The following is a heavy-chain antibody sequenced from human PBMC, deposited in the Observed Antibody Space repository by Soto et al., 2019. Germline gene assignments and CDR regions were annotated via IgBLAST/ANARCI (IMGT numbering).Heavy chain of an antibody. CDR1: GGTFSSYT. D-gene: IGHD6-13*01. V-gene: IGHV1-69*02. CDR3: ANSISSWYHWNWFDP. CDR2: IIPILGIA. Sequence: ASVKVSCKASGGTFSSYTISWVRQAPGQGLEWMGRIIPILGIANYAQKFQGRVTITADKSTSTAYMELSSLRSEDTAVYYCANSISSWYHWNWFDPWGQGTLVTLSS. J-gene: IGHJ5*02.